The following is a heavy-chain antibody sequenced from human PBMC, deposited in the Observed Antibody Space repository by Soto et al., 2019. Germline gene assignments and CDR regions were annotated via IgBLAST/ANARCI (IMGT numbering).Heavy chain of an antibody. Sequence: QITLKESGPPLVQPTQPLTLTCSLSGFSVSSNGARVAWIRQPPGQALEWLALIYWDDDTKYNPSLKSRLTITKDTSENQVVLTVNDVDPADTARYYCVHGTLGSYGHVSFDYWGQGTLVTVSS. CDR2: IYWDDDT. CDR3: VHGTLGSYGHVSFDY. J-gene: IGHJ4*02. CDR1: GFSVSSNGAR. V-gene: IGHV2-5*02. D-gene: IGHD5-18*01.